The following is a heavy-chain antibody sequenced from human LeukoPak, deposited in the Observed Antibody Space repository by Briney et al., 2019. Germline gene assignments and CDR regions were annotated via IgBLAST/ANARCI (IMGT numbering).Heavy chain of an antibody. D-gene: IGHD3-3*01. J-gene: IGHJ4*02. CDR2: INPSGGST. CDR3: ARGTLFNPPRFLEWLLYPTEGFDY. Sequence: GASVKVSCKASGYTFTSYYMHWVRQAPGQGLEWMGIINPSGGSTSYAQKFQGRVTMTRDTSTSTVYMELSSLRSEDTAVYYCARGTLFNPPRFLEWLLYPTEGFDYWGQGTLVTVSS. V-gene: IGHV1-46*01. CDR1: GYTFTSYY.